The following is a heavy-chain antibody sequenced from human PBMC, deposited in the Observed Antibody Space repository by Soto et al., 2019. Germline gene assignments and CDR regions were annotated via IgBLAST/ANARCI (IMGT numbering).Heavy chain of an antibody. D-gene: IGHD2-21*01. J-gene: IGHJ4*02. CDR1: GYTFSSYG. V-gene: IGHV1-18*01. CDR2: ISGYNGKT. Sequence: ASVKVSCKASGYTFSSYGISWVRQAPGQGLEWMGWISGYNGKTNYAQKVQDRVTMTTDTSTSTVYMELRSLRSDDTAVYYCATSSGSGEYSVYWGQGTLVTVSS. CDR3: ATSSGSGEYSVY.